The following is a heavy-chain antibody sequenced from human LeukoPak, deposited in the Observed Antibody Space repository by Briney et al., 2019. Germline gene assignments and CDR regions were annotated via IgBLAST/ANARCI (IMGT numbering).Heavy chain of an antibody. CDR2: IYHSGST. D-gene: IGHD3-16*01. CDR1: GGSISSGGYS. J-gene: IGHJ4*02. V-gene: IGHV4-30-2*01. Sequence: SETLSLTCAVSGGSISSGGYSWSWIRQPPGKGLEWIGYIYHSGSTYYNPSLKSRVTISVDTSKNQFSLKLSSVTAADTAVYYCARGLGGWNFDYWGQGTLVTVSS. CDR3: ARGLGGWNFDY.